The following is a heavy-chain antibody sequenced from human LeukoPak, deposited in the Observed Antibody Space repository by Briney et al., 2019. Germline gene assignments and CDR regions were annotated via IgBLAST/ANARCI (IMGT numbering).Heavy chain of an antibody. Sequence: ASVRVSCKASGGTFSSYAISWVRQAPGQGLEWMGWINPNSGGTNYAQKFQGRITMTRDTSINTAYMDLSRLRSDDTAVYYCARDNSVGVTAGYWGQGTLVTVSS. CDR3: ARDNSVGVTAGY. CDR2: INPNSGGT. V-gene: IGHV1-2*02. J-gene: IGHJ4*02. CDR1: GGTFSSYA. D-gene: IGHD1-26*01.